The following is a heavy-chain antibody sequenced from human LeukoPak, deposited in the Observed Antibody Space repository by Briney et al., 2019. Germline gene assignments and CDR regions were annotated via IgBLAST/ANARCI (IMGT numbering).Heavy chain of an antibody. J-gene: IGHJ6*03. CDR2: ISGSGGST. Sequence: GGSLRLSCTASGFTFGDYAMSWFRQAQGKGLEWVSAISGSGGSTYYADSVKGRFTISRDNSKNTLYLQMNSLRAEDTAVYYCAKGNFDWLSHSYYYYYYMDVWGKGTTVTVSS. V-gene: IGHV3-23*01. CDR1: GFTFGDYA. D-gene: IGHD3-9*01. CDR3: AKGNFDWLSHSYYYYYYMDV.